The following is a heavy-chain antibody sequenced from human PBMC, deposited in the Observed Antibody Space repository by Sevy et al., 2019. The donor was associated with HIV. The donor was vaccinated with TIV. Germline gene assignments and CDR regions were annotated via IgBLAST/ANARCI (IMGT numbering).Heavy chain of an antibody. V-gene: IGHV3-23*01. Sequence: GESLKISCEASGFTFSKYSMSWVRQAPGKGLEWVSTFSFGCGRINYADSVKGRFTISRDDSKNTLYLQMNSLRAEDTAVYYCAREGCTKPHDYWGPGTLVTVSS. CDR2: FSFGCGRI. CDR1: GFTFSKYS. J-gene: IGHJ4*02. CDR3: AREGCTKPHDY.